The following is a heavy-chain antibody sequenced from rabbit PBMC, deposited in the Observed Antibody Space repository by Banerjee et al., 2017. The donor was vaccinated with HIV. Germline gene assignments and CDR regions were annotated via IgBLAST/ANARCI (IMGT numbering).Heavy chain of an antibody. D-gene: IGHD4-2*01. CDR3: ARSSVGSSWAFKL. Sequence: QEQLEESGGDLVKPEGSLTLTCTASGFSFSRGQWICWVRQAPGKGLEWIACVGVGSGSALYVSCAKGRFTISKTSSTTVTLQMTSLTAADTATYFCARSSVGSSWAFKLWGQGTLVT. CDR1: GFSFSRGQW. CDR2: VGVGSGSA. J-gene: IGHJ4*01. V-gene: IGHV1S45*01.